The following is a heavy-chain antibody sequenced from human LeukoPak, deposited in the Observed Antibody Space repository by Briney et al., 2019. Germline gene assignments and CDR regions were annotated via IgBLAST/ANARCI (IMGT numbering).Heavy chain of an antibody. J-gene: IGHJ3*01. CDR2: IYYSGST. CDR1: GGSISSSYYY. Sequence: PSETLSLTCTVSGGSISSSYYYWGWIRQPPGKGLEWIGTIYYSGSTYYNPSLKSRVTISVDTSKNQFSLKLSSVTAADTAVYYCAREYSSSSGRRAFDVWGQGTMVTVSS. CDR3: AREYSSSSGRRAFDV. D-gene: IGHD6-6*01. V-gene: IGHV4-39*07.